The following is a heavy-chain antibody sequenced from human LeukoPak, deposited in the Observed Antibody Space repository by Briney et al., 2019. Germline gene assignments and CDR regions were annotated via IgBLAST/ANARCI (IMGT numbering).Heavy chain of an antibody. J-gene: IGHJ4*02. D-gene: IGHD3/OR15-3a*01. Sequence: PGGSLRLSCAASGFTFRSYWMSWVRQAPGMGREWGANIKQEGREKYNVGSMKGRFTISRDNAKSSLFLQMHSLRAEDTAVYYCARDVEASNFWTGYSYWGQGSLVTVSS. CDR3: ARDVEASNFWTGYSY. CDR2: IKQEGREK. CDR1: GFTFRSYW. V-gene: IGHV3-7*01.